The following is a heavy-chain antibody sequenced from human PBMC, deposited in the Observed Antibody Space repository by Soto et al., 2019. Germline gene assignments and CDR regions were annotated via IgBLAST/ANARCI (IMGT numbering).Heavy chain of an antibody. D-gene: IGHD2-2*01. CDR3: ARPLVGSNPLYAFDI. Sequence: QVQLVESGGGVVQPGRSLRLSCAASGFTFSSYGMHWVRQAPGKGLEWVAVIWYDGSNKYYADSVKGRFTISRDNSKNTLYLQMNSLRAEDTAVYYCARPLVGSNPLYAFDIWGQGTMVTVSS. V-gene: IGHV3-33*01. CDR1: GFTFSSYG. J-gene: IGHJ3*02. CDR2: IWYDGSNK.